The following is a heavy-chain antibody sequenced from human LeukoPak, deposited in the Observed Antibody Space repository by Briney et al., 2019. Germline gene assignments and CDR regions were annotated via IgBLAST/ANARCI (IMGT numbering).Heavy chain of an antibody. CDR1: GYTFTSYG. CDR3: ARDVRIASYYDSSGYYHNAFDI. V-gene: IGHV1-18*01. D-gene: IGHD3-22*01. CDR2: ISAYNGDT. J-gene: IGHJ3*02. Sequence: ASVNVSCKASGYTFTSYGINWVRQAPGQGLEWMGWISAYNGDTNYAQKLQGRVTMTTDTSTSTAYMELSRLRSDDTAVYYCARDVRIASYYDSSGYYHNAFDIWGQGTMVTVSS.